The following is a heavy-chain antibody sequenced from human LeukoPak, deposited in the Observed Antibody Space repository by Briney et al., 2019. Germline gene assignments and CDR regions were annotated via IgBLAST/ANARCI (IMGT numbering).Heavy chain of an antibody. Sequence: SETLSLTCAVYGGSFSGYYWSWIRQPPGKGLEWIGEINHSGSTNYNPSLKSRVTISVDTSKNQFSLKLNSVTAADTAVYYCARTQSQSGSYRYYFGYWGQGTLVTVSS. D-gene: IGHD1-26*01. CDR2: INHSGST. CDR1: GGSFSGYY. J-gene: IGHJ4*02. V-gene: IGHV4-34*01. CDR3: ARTQSQSGSYRYYFGY.